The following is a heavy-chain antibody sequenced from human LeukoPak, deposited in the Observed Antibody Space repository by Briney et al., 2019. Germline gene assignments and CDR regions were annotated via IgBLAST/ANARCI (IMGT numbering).Heavy chain of an antibody. CDR1: GFTFSSYA. CDR3: ARDGGTRIAAAGNFDY. CDR2: ISYDGSNK. J-gene: IGHJ4*02. D-gene: IGHD6-13*01. Sequence: PGGSLRLSCAASGFTFSSYAMPWVRQAPGKGLEWVAVISYDGSNKCYADSVKGRFTISRDNSKNTLYLQMNSLRAEDTAVYYCARDGGTRIAAAGNFDYWGQGTLVTVSS. V-gene: IGHV3-30-3*01.